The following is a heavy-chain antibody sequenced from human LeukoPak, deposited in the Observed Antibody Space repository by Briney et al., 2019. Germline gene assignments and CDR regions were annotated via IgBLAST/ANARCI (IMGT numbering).Heavy chain of an antibody. Sequence: GGSLRLSCAASGFTFSDYYMSWIRQAPGKGLEWVSYISSSSSYIYYADSVKGRFTISRDNAKNSLYLQMNSLRAEDTAVYYCARGRGQLVLNYFDYWGQGTLVTVSS. CDR3: ARGRGQLVLNYFDY. CDR1: GFTFSDYY. D-gene: IGHD6-13*01. J-gene: IGHJ4*02. V-gene: IGHV3-11*06. CDR2: ISSSSSYI.